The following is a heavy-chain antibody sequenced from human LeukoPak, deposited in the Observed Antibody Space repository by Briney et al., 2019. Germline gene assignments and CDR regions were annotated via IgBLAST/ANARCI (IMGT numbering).Heavy chain of an antibody. CDR3: AKGVRPLREGIVDY. J-gene: IGHJ4*02. D-gene: IGHD4-17*01. V-gene: IGHV3-9*01. CDR2: ISWNSGSI. CDR1: GFTFDDYA. Sequence: PGGSLRLSCAASGFTFDDYAMHWVRQAPGKGLEWVSGISWNSGSIGYADSVKGRFTISRDNAKNSLYLQMNSLRAEDTALYYCAKGVRPLREGIVDYWGQGTLVTVSS.